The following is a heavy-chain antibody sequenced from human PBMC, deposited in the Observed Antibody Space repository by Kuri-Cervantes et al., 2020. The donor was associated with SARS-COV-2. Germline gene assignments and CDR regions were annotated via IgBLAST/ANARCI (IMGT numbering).Heavy chain of an antibody. CDR3: AKDAVPGNSRWDWYDP. CDR1: GFTFSSYA. D-gene: IGHD4-23*01. J-gene: IGHJ5*02. Sequence: GESLKISCAASGFTFSSYAMSWVRQAPGKGLEWVSAISGSGGSTYYADSVKGRFTISRDNSKNTLYLQMNSLRAEDTAVYYCAKDAVPGNSRWDWYDPWGPGTLVTVSS. CDR2: ISGSGGST. V-gene: IGHV3-23*01.